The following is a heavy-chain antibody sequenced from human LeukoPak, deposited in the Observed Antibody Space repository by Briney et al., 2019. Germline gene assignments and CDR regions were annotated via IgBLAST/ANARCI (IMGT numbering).Heavy chain of an antibody. CDR3: ARNCGGGANCYNLFGMDV. Sequence: SVKVSCKASGDSFDIYVINWVRQAPGQGLEWMGRIIPIFNTANYAQKFQGRVTITADKSTTTAYMELTNLRSNDTAVYFCARNCGGGANCYNLFGMDVWGQGTTVTVSS. V-gene: IGHV1-69*06. CDR1: GDSFDIYV. J-gene: IGHJ6*02. D-gene: IGHD2-21*01. CDR2: IIPIFNTA.